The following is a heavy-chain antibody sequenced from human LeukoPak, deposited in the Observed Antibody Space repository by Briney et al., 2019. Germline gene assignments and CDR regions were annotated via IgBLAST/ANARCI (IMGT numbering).Heavy chain of an antibody. CDR1: GFTFSSYE. Sequence: GGSLRLSCAASGFTFSSYEMNWVRQAPGKGLEWVSYISSSGSTIYYADSVKGRFTISRDNAKNSLYLQMNSLRAEDTAVYYCAKDRWYMRFLRPLLPENWFDPWGQGTLVTVSS. D-gene: IGHD3-3*01. V-gene: IGHV3-48*03. J-gene: IGHJ5*02. CDR3: AKDRWYMRFLRPLLPENWFDP. CDR2: ISSSGSTI.